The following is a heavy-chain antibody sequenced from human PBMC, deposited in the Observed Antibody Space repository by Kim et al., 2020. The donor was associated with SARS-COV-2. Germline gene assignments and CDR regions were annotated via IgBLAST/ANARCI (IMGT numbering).Heavy chain of an antibody. D-gene: IGHD1-1*01. CDR3: ARGHGVPDNWFDP. Sequence: SVKVSCKASGGTFSSYAISWVRQAPGQGLEWMGRIIPILGIANYAQKFQGRVTITADKSTSTAYMELSSLRSEDTAVYYCARGHGVPDNWFDPWGQGTLVTVSS. CDR2: IIPILGIA. J-gene: IGHJ5*02. CDR1: GGTFSSYA. V-gene: IGHV1-69*04.